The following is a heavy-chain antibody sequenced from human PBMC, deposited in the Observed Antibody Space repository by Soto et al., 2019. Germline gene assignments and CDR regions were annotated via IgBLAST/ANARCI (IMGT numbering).Heavy chain of an antibody. V-gene: IGHV4-34*01. J-gene: IGHJ2*01. D-gene: IGHD3-9*01. CDR3: ARESHDILTGPPWVWYFDL. Sequence: QVQLQQWGAGPLRPLETLSLTCGVSGGSFSGYYWAWIRQSPGKGLEWMGEINDRGSINYNPSLKSRVSISVYTSKNHYSLTLRSVTAADTAVYYCARESHDILTGPPWVWYFDLWGRGTLVTVSS. CDR1: GGSFSGYY. CDR2: INDRGSI.